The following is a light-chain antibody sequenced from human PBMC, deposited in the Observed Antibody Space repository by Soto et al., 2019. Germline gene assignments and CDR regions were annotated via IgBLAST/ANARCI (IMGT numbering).Light chain of an antibody. Sequence: QSVLPQSPSASASLGASVKLTCTLSSGHSSYAIAWHQQQPEKGPRYLVTLNSDGSHSKGDGIPDRFSGSSSGAERYLTISSLQSEDEADYYWQTWGTGIRVFGGGTELTVL. CDR2: LNSDGSH. CDR3: QTWGTGIRV. J-gene: IGLJ3*02. CDR1: SGHSSYA. V-gene: IGLV4-69*01.